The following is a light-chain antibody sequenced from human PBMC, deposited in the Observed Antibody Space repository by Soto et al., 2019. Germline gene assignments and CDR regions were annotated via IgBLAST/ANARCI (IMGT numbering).Light chain of an antibody. CDR1: QSISSSY. J-gene: IGKJ4*01. V-gene: IGKV3-20*01. CDR2: GAS. CDR3: QQYVNSPCT. Sequence: EIVLTQSPGTLSLSPGERATLSCRASQSISSSYLAWYQQKPGQAPRLLIYGASSRGSGIPDRFSGSGSGTDFTLTISRLQPEDFVAYYCQQYVNSPCTFGGGTKVEI.